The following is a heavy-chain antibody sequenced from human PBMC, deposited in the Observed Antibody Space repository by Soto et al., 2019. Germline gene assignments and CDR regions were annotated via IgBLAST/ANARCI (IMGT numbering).Heavy chain of an antibody. CDR1: GFTFSSYS. V-gene: IGHV3-21*01. D-gene: IGHD7-27*01. J-gene: IGHJ6*02. CDR3: AREGLGILDYYYYGMDV. Sequence: EVQLVESGGGLVKPGGSLRLSCAASGFTFSSYSMNWVRQAPGKGLEWVSSISSSSSYIYYADSVKGRFTISRDNAKNSLYLQMNSLRAEDTAVYYCAREGLGILDYYYYGMDVWGQGTTVTVSS. CDR2: ISSSSSYI.